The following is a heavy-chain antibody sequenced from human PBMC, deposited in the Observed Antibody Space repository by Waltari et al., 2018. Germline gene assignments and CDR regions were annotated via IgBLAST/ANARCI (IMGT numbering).Heavy chain of an antibody. V-gene: IGHV4-34*01. CDR1: GGSFSGYY. J-gene: IGHJ4*02. D-gene: IGHD3-10*01. CDR3: ARGQRGLLWFGEYYYFDY. CDR2: INHSGST. Sequence: QVQLQQWGAGLLKPSETLSLTCAVYGGSFSGYYWSWFRQPPGKGLEWMGEINHSGSTNYNPSLKSRVTISVDTSKNQFSLKLSSVTAADTAVYYCARGQRGLLWFGEYYYFDYWGQGTLVTVSS.